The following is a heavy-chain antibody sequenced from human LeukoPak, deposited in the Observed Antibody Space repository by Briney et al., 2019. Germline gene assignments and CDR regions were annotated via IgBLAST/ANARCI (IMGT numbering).Heavy chain of an antibody. CDR2: ISYDGSNK. CDR1: GFTFSSYA. V-gene: IGHV3-30-3*01. D-gene: IGHD5-24*01. Sequence: GRSLRLSCAASGFTFSSYAMHWVRQAPAKGVEGVAVISYDGSNKYYADSVKGRFTISRDNSKNTLYLQMNSLRAEGTAVYYCARRRDGYSTLDYWGQGTLVTVSS. CDR3: ARRRDGYSTLDY. J-gene: IGHJ4*02.